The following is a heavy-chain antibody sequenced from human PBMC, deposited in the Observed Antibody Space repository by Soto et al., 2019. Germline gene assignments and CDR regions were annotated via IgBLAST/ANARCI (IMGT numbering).Heavy chain of an antibody. J-gene: IGHJ6*02. CDR2: IYYSGST. Sequence: SETLSLTCTVSGGSISSYYWSWTRQPPGKGLEWIGYIYYSGSTNYNPSLKSRVTISVDTSKNQFSLKLSSVTAADTAVYYCAREGGSGSSNYYYGMDVWGQGTTVTVSS. CDR3: AREGGSGSSNYYYGMDV. CDR1: GGSISSYY. D-gene: IGHD3-10*01. V-gene: IGHV4-59*01.